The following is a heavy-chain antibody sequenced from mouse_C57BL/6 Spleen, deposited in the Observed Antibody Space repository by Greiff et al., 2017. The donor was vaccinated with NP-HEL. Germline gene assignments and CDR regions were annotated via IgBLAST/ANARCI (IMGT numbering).Heavy chain of an antibody. Sequence: QVQLQQSGAELVRPGASVTLSCKASGYKFTDYEMHWVKQTPVHGLEWIGAIDPETGGTAYNQKFKGKAILTADKSSSTAYLELRSLTSEDSAVYCGTGGGISTVVAAWNFDVWGTGTTVTVAS. CDR1: GYKFTDYE. CDR2: IDPETGGT. J-gene: IGHJ1*03. CDR3: TGGGISTVVAAWNFDV. D-gene: IGHD1-1*01. V-gene: IGHV1-15*01.